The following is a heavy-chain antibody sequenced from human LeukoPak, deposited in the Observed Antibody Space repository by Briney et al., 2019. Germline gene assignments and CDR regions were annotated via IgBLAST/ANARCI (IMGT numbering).Heavy chain of an antibody. J-gene: IGHJ4*02. CDR1: GGSIDSSSYY. CDR2: IYYSGST. CDR3: SSSDYVYYFDY. D-gene: IGHD4/OR15-4a*01. Sequence: SETLSLTCTVSGGSIDSSSYYWGWIRQPPGKGLEGIGSIYYSGSTYYNPSLKSRVTISVDTSKNQFSLKLSSVTAADTAVYYCSSSDYVYYFDYWGQGTLVTVSS. V-gene: IGHV4-39*01.